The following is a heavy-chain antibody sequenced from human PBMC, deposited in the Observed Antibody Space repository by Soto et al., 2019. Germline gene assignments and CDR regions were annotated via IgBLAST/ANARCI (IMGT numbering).Heavy chain of an antibody. CDR2: MNPNSGNT. CDR3: ARAGGSGSVYYYYYMDV. V-gene: IGHV1-8*01. D-gene: IGHD3-10*01. Sequence: ASVKVSCKASGYTFTSYDINWVRQATGQGLEWMGWMNPNSGNTGYAQKFQGRVTMTRNTSISTAYMELSSLRSEDTAVYYCARAGGSGSVYYYYYMDVWGKGTTVTVS. CDR1: GYTFTSYD. J-gene: IGHJ6*03.